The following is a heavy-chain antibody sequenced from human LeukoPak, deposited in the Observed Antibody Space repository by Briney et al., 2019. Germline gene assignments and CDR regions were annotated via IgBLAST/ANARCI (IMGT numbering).Heavy chain of an antibody. J-gene: IGHJ5*02. CDR1: GFTFSDYY. Sequence: GGSLRLSCAASGFTFSDYYMSWIRQAPGKGLEWVSYISHSDSIIYYADSVKGRFTISRDNAKNSLYLQMNSLRAEDTAVYYCARDAYYYDSSGYYLAWGQGTLVTVSS. CDR2: ISHSDSII. D-gene: IGHD3-22*01. CDR3: ARDAYYYDSSGYYLA. V-gene: IGHV3-11*01.